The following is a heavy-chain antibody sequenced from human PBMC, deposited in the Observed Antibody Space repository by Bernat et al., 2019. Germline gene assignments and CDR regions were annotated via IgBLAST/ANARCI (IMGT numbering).Heavy chain of an antibody. J-gene: IGHJ4*02. V-gene: IGHV1-69*06. D-gene: IGHD5-12*01. CDR1: GSTFSSYA. CDR3: ATDLSPRRRNTRERVATITFFDY. CDR2: IIPIFGTA. Sequence: QVQLVQSGAEVKKPGSSVKVSCKASGSTFSSYAISWVRQAPGQGLEWMGGIIPIFGTANYAQKFQGRVTITADKSTSTAYMELSSLRSEDTAVYYCATDLSPRRRNTRERVATITFFDYWGQGTLVTVSS.